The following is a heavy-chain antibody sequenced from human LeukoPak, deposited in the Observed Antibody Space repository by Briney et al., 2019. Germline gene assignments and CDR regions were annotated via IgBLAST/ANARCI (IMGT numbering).Heavy chain of an antibody. Sequence: GGSLRLSCAASGFTFSSYGMHWVRQAPGKGLEWVAVISYDGSNKYYADSVKGRFTISRDNSKNTLYLQMNSLRAEDTAVDYRAKRPQKSQPRTTRWGQGTLVTVSS. CDR2: ISYDGSNK. CDR1: GFTFSSYG. CDR3: AKRPQKSQPRTTR. V-gene: IGHV3-30*18. J-gene: IGHJ4*02. D-gene: IGHD1-7*01.